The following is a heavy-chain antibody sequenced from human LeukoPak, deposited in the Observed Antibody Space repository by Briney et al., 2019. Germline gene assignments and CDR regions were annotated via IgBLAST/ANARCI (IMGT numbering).Heavy chain of an antibody. CDR1: GFTFSSYW. J-gene: IGHJ4*02. CDR3: AKDPSYSSSSGY. V-gene: IGHV3-7*03. D-gene: IGHD6-13*01. CDR2: IKTDGSEK. Sequence: HPGGSLRLSCEASGFTFSSYWMSWVRQAPGKGLEWVANIKTDGSEKYYVDSVKGRFTISRDNAKNSLYLQMNSLRAEDTAVYYCAKDPSYSSSSGYWGQGTLVTVSS.